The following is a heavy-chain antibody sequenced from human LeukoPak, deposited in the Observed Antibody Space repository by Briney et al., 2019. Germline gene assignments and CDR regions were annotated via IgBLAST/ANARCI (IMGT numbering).Heavy chain of an antibody. V-gene: IGHV1-69*05. CDR1: GGTFSSYA. D-gene: IGHD1-26*01. CDR2: IIPIFGTA. CDR3: ARDQGSGSYYGKGAFDI. Sequence: SVKVSCKASGGTFSSYAISWVRQAPGQGLEWMGGIIPIFGTANYAQKFQGRVTITTDESTSTAYMELSSLRSEDTPVYYCARDQGSGSYYGKGAFDIWGQGTMVTVSS. J-gene: IGHJ3*02.